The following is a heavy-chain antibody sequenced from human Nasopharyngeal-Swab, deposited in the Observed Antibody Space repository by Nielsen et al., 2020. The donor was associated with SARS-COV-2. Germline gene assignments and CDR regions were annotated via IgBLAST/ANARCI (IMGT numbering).Heavy chain of an antibody. CDR1: GFPFSSYA. Sequence: GESLKISCAASGFPFSSYAMHWVRQAPGKGLEWVAVISYDGSNKYYADSVKGRFTISRDNSKNTLYLQMNSLRAEDTAVYYCAREDYDYVWGSYRQDYWGQGTLVTVSS. J-gene: IGHJ4*02. CDR2: ISYDGSNK. V-gene: IGHV3-30-3*01. D-gene: IGHD3-16*02. CDR3: AREDYDYVWGSYRQDY.